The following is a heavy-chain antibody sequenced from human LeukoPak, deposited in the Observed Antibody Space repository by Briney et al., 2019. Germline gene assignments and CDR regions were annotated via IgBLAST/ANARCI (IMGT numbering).Heavy chain of an antibody. CDR3: ARDALYSSSTDFDY. V-gene: IGHV1-69*13. CDR1: GGTFSSYA. J-gene: IGHJ4*02. D-gene: IGHD6-13*01. Sequence: ASVKVSCKASGGTFSSYAIGWVRQAPGQGLEWMGGIIPIFGTANYAQKFQGRVTITADESTSTAYMELSSLRSEDTAVYYCARDALYSSSTDFDYWGQGTLVTVSS. CDR2: IIPIFGTA.